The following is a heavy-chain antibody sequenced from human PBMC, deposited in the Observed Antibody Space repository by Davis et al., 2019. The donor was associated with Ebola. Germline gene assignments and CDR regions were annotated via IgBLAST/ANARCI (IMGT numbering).Heavy chain of an antibody. D-gene: IGHD2/OR15-2a*01. V-gene: IGHV3-66*01. Sequence: GESLKISCAASGFTVSSNYMSWVRQAPGKGLEWVSVIYSGGSTYYADSVKGRFTISRDNSKNTLYFQMNSLRAEDTAVYYCARDGDVIGYWGQGTLVTVSS. CDR2: IYSGGST. CDR3: ARDGDVIGY. J-gene: IGHJ4*02. CDR1: GFTVSSNY.